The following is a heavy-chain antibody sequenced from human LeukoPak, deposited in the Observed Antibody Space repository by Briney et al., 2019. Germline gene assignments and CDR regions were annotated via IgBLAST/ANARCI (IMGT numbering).Heavy chain of an antibody. CDR3: AKAVATSRTLFDY. D-gene: IGHD5-12*01. Sequence: AGGSLRLSCAASGFTFSNCAMAWVRQAPGKGLEWASGLSARGDTTYYADSVKGRFTVSRDNSKNTLNLQMSSLRAEDTALYYCAKAVATSRTLFDYWGQGDLVTVSS. V-gene: IGHV3-23*01. CDR2: LSARGDTT. CDR1: GFTFSNCA. J-gene: IGHJ4*02.